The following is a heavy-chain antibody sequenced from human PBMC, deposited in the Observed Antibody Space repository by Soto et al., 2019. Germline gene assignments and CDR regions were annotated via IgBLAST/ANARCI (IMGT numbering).Heavy chain of an antibody. V-gene: IGHV1-8*02. CDR1: GYTFINFD. CDR2: MNPGSGKT. J-gene: IGHJ5*02. CDR3: ARMASAGTLNWFDP. D-gene: IGHD6-13*01. Sequence: ASVKVSCKASGYTFINFDISWVRQAAGQGLEWLGWMNPGSGKTGYASKFQDRVAMTRDASTGTSHLELSSLTSDDTAVYYCARMASAGTLNWFDPWGQGTLVTVS.